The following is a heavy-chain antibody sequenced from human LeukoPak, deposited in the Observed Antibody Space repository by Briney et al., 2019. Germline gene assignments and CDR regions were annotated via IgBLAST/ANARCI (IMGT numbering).Heavy chain of an antibody. CDR2: ISGGST. Sequence: GSLRLSCAASGFTVSSNEMSWVRQAPGKGLEWVSSISGGSTYYADSRKGRFTISRDNSKNTLYLQMGSLRAEDMAVYYCTRGPGYDYVWGSYRVDYWGQGTLVTVSS. J-gene: IGHJ4*02. CDR3: TRGPGYDYVWGSYRVDY. V-gene: IGHV3-38-3*01. CDR1: GFTVSSNE. D-gene: IGHD3-16*02.